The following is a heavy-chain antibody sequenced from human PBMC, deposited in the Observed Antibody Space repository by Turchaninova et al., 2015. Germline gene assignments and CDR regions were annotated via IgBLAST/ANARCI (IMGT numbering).Heavy chain of an antibody. Sequence: QVQLQQWGAGLLKPSETLSPTCAVYGGSFSDYYWSWIRQPPGKGLEGIGEIKHSGSTNYNPSLKSRVTISADTSKNQFSLRLSSVTAADTGVYYCARGQGGDYLSYFVYWGQGNLVTVSS. J-gene: IGHJ4*02. CDR3: ARGQGGDYLSYFVY. CDR1: GGSFSDYY. D-gene: IGHD4-17*01. V-gene: IGHV4-34*01. CDR2: IKHSGST.